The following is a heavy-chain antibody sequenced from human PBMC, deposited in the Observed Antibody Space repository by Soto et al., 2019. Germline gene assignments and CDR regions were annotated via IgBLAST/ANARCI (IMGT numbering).Heavy chain of an antibody. Sequence: SVKVSFKASGGTFSSYAISWVRQAPGQGLEWMGGIIPIFGTANYAQKFQGRVTITADESTSTAYMELRSLRSDDTAVYYCARDLGTVTIDYWGQGTLVTVSS. CDR2: IIPIFGTA. V-gene: IGHV1-69*13. J-gene: IGHJ4*02. CDR3: ARDLGTVTIDY. CDR1: GGTFSSYA. D-gene: IGHD4-17*01.